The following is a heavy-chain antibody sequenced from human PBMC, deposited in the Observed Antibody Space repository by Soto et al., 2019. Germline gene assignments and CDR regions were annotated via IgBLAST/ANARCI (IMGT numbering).Heavy chain of an antibody. Sequence: SETLSLTCAVSGGSISSGGYSWSWIRQPPGKGLEWIGYIYHSGSTNYNPSLKSRVTISVDKSKNQFSLKLSSVTAADTAVYYCASFYYYDSSGPTYWGQGTLVTVSS. CDR3: ASFYYYDSSGPTY. D-gene: IGHD3-22*01. J-gene: IGHJ4*02. CDR1: GGSISSGGYS. V-gene: IGHV4-30-2*01. CDR2: IYHSGST.